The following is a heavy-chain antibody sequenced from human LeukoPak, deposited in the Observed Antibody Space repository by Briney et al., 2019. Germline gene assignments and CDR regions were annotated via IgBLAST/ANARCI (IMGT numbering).Heavy chain of an antibody. V-gene: IGHV3-20*04. CDR2: INWNGGST. CDR1: GFTFDDYG. Sequence: GGSLRLSCAASGFTFDDYGISWVRQAPGKGLEWVSGINWNGGSTGYADSVKGRFTISRDNAKNSLYLQMNSLRAEDTAVYYCAREVRDSSSWWVSMPLNLDYWGQGTLVSVSS. D-gene: IGHD6-13*01. CDR3: AREVRDSSSWWVSMPLNLDY. J-gene: IGHJ4*02.